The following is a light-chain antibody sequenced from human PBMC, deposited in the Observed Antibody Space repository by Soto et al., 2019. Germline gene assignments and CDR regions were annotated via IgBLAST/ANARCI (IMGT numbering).Light chain of an antibody. CDR3: QQYGSSPLT. J-gene: IGKJ3*01. CDR2: GAY. Sequence: EIVLTQSPGTLSLSPGERGILSCRASQSVSNNYLAWYQQKPGQAPRLLIYGAYTRVTGIPDRFSGSGSGTDFTLTISRLEPEDCAVYYCQQYGSSPLTFGPGTKVDIK. V-gene: IGKV3-20*01. CDR1: QSVSNNY.